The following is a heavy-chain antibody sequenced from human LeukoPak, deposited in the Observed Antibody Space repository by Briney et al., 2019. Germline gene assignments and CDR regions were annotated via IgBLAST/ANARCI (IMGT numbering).Heavy chain of an antibody. CDR3: AKDESGATTFGAFDI. CDR1: GFTFSSYA. V-gene: IGHV3-30-3*01. CDR2: ISYDGSNK. D-gene: IGHD1-26*01. J-gene: IGHJ3*02. Sequence: GGSLRLSCAASGFTFSSYAMHWVRQAPGKGLEWVAVISYDGSNKYYADSVKGRFTISRDNAKNSLYLQMNSLRAEDTALYYCAKDESGATTFGAFDIWGQGTMVTVSS.